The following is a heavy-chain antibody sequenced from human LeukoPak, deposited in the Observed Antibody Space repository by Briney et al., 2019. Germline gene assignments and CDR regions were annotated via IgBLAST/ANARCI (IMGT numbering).Heavy chain of an antibody. V-gene: IGHV4-30-2*01. Sequence: KASETLSLTCTVSGGSISSGGYYWSWIRQPPGKGLEWIGYIYHSGSTYYNPSLKSRVTISVDRSKNQFSLKLSSVTAADTAVYYCARTGDRLRAFDIWGQGTMVTVSS. CDR1: GGSISSGGYY. CDR2: IYHSGST. CDR3: ARTGDRLRAFDI. J-gene: IGHJ3*02.